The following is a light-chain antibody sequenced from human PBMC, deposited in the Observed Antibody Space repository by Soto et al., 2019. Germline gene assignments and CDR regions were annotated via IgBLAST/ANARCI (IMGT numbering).Light chain of an antibody. CDR2: AAS. V-gene: IGKV1-39*01. CDR1: QTVNSY. CDR3: QQSYDTPYT. Sequence: DIQMTQSPSSLSASVGDRLTITCRASQTVNSYLNWYQQKPGKAPKVVIYAASTLPGGVPSRFSGSGYGTDFTLTISSLQPEDFATYYCQQSYDTPYTFGQGTKLEIK. J-gene: IGKJ2*01.